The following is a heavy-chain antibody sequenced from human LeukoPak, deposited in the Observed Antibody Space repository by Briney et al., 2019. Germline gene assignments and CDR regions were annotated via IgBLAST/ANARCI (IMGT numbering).Heavy chain of an antibody. CDR2: IYYSGST. J-gene: IGHJ4*02. V-gene: IGHV4-30-4*01. CDR3: AREKISGSYCDY. D-gene: IGHD1-26*01. Sequence: SQTLSLTCTVSGGSISSGDYYWSWIRQPPGKGLEWIGYIYYSGSTCYNPSLKSRVTISVDTSKNQFSLKLSSVTAADTAVYYCAREKISGSYCDYWGQGTLVTVSS. CDR1: GGSISSGDYY.